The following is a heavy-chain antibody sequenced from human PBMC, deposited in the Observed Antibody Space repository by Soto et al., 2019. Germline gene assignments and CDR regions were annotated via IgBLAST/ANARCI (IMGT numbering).Heavy chain of an antibody. D-gene: IGHD1-7*01. CDR1: GGSIISYY. CDR3: ARVLSITGTTNAFDI. Sequence: TSETLSLTCTVSGGSIISYYWSWIRQPPGKGLEWIGYIYYSGSTNYNPSLKSRVTISVDTSKNQFSLKLSSVTAADTAVYYCARVLSITGTTNAFDIWGQGTMVTVSS. J-gene: IGHJ3*02. CDR2: IYYSGST. V-gene: IGHV4-59*01.